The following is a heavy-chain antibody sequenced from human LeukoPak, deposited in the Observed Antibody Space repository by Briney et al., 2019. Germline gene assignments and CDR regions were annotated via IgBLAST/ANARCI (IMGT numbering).Heavy chain of an antibody. CDR2: INHSGST. CDR1: GGSFSGYY. CDR3: ACVVGAEDY. D-gene: IGHD1-26*01. V-gene: IGHV4-34*01. J-gene: IGHJ4*02. Sequence: SETLSLTRAVYGGSFSGYYWSWIRQPPGKGLEWIGEINHSGSTNYNPSLKSRVTISVDTSKNQFSLKLSSVTAADTAVYYCACVVGAEDYWGQGTLVTVSS.